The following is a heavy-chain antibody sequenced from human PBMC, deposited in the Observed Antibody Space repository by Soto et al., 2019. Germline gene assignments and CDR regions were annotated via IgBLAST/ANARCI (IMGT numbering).Heavy chain of an antibody. Sequence: GGSLRLSCAASGFTFSSHSMNWVHQAPGKGLEWVSSITSGYSDIYYADSVKGRFTISRDNAKNSLYLQMNSLRAEDTAVYYCARDYHTPGAPDIWGQGTMVTV. D-gene: IGHD2-15*01. J-gene: IGHJ3*02. CDR3: ARDYHTPGAPDI. CDR1: GFTFSSHS. V-gene: IGHV3-21*01. CDR2: ITSGYSDI.